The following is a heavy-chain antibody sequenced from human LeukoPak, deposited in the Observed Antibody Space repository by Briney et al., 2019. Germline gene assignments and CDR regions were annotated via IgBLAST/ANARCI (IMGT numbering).Heavy chain of an antibody. CDR3: ARSYYDILTGYSNFDY. CDR1: GGSLSSHY. D-gene: IGHD3-9*01. Sequence: PSETLSLTCNVSGGSLSSHYCSWIRQPPGKGLEWIGYIYYSGSTTYNPSLKSRVTISVDTSKNQFSLKLSSVTAADTAVYYCARSYYDILTGYSNFDYWGQGTLVTVSS. V-gene: IGHV4-59*08. CDR2: IYYSGST. J-gene: IGHJ4*02.